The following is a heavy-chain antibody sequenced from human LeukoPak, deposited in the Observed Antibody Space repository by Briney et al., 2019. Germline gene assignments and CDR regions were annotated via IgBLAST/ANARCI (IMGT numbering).Heavy chain of an antibody. CDR1: GFTFSSYS. Sequence: PGGSLRLSCAASGFTFSSYSMNWVRQAPGKGLEWVSSISSSSSYIYYADSVKGRFTISRDNAKNSLYLQMNSLRAEDTAVYYCARSPSDLHGMDVWGQGTTVTVSS. J-gene: IGHJ6*02. CDR3: ARSPSDLHGMDV. D-gene: IGHD3-3*01. CDR2: ISSSSSYI. V-gene: IGHV3-21*04.